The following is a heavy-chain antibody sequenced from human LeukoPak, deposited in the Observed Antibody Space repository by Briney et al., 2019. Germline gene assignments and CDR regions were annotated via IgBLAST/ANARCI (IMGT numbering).Heavy chain of an antibody. Sequence: GGSLRLSCAASGFTFSSYAVSWVRQAPGKGLEWVSAISGSGGSTYYADSVKGRFTISRDNSKNTLYLQMNSLRAEDTAVYYCATDLDSSYYYYYMDVWGKGTTVTVSS. D-gene: IGHD2/OR15-2a*01. CDR2: ISGSGGST. CDR3: ATDLDSSYYYYYMDV. CDR1: GFTFSSYA. J-gene: IGHJ6*03. V-gene: IGHV3-23*01.